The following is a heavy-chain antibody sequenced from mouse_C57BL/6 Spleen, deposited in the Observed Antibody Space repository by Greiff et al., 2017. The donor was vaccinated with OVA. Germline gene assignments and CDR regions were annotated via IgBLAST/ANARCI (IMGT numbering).Heavy chain of an antibody. J-gene: IGHJ3*01. Sequence: VQLQQSGPELVKPGASVKISCKASGYTFTDYYMNWVKQSHGKSLEWIGDINPNNGGTSYNQKFKGKATLTVDKSSSTAYMELRSLTSEDSAVYYCAREDYGNLVAYWGQGTLVTVSA. V-gene: IGHV1-26*01. CDR3: AREDYGNLVAY. CDR1: GYTFTDYY. CDR2: INPNNGGT. D-gene: IGHD2-1*01.